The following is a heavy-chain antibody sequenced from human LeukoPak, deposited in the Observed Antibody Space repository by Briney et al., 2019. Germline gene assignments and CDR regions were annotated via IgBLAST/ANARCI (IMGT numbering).Heavy chain of an antibody. D-gene: IGHD3-22*01. CDR2: IKGETEGGTT. V-gene: IGHV3-15*01. CDR3: TTAIRDYDGFDY. Sequence: PGGSLRLSCAASGFTFSNYAMSWVRQAPRKGLERVGRIKGETEGGTTDYAAPVKGRFTISREDSKNTVYLQMNSLKAEDSGVYYCTTAIRDYDGFDYWGQGTLVTVSS. CDR1: GFTFSNYA. J-gene: IGHJ4*02.